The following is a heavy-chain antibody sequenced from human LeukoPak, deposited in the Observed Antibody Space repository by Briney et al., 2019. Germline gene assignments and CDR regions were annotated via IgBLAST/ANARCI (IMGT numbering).Heavy chain of an antibody. D-gene: IGHD3-22*01. Sequence: SETLSLTCSVSGASIDSRGYYWSWVRQRPGTGLEFIGYISYSESTYYKPSLRGRLTISFDTSENQFSLRLTSVTAADTAVYYCARVFYEQNGYFVSLAGYFGLWGRGTLVTVSS. CDR1: GASIDSRGYY. CDR3: ARVFYEQNGYFVSLAGYFGL. J-gene: IGHJ2*01. CDR2: ISYSEST. V-gene: IGHV4-31*03.